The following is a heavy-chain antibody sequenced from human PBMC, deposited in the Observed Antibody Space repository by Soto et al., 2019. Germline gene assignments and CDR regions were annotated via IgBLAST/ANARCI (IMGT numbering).Heavy chain of an antibody. CDR1: GYIFTSYY. D-gene: IGHD2-8*02. CDR3: ARESVGTGPIP. J-gene: IGHJ4*02. CDR2: INPSGGST. Sequence: ASVKVSCKASGYIFTSYYMHWVRQAPGQGLEWIGIINPSGGSTSYAQKFQGRVTMTRDTSTSTVYMELSSLRSEDTAVYYCARESVGTGPIPWGQGTLVTVSS. V-gene: IGHV1-46*01.